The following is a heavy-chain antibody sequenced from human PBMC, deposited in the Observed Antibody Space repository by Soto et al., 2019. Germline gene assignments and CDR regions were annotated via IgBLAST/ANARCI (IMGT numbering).Heavy chain of an antibody. D-gene: IGHD3-22*01. CDR3: ARRASYYYDSSGPTGAFDI. CDR2: INAGNGNT. CDR1: GYTFTSYA. V-gene: IGHV1-3*01. Sequence: QVQLVQSGAEVKKPGASVKVSCKASGYTFTSYAMHWVRQAPGQRLEWMGWINAGNGNTNYAQKLQGRVTMTTDTSTSTAYMELRSLRSDDTAVYYCARRASYYYDSSGPTGAFDIWGQGTMVTVSS. J-gene: IGHJ3*02.